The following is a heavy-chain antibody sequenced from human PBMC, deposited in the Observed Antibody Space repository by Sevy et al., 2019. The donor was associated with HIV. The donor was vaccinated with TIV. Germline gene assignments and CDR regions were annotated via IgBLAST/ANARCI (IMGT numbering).Heavy chain of an antibody. CDR2: IKRDGSEV. V-gene: IGHV3-7*01. D-gene: IGHD6-19*01. CDR3: ARSSGWAPFDY. J-gene: IGHJ4*02. Sequence: GGSLRLSCAASGFTFSSYWMTWIRQAAGKGLEWVANIKRDGSEVYYMDSVRRRFTISRDNAKNSVYLQMNSLRVDDTAVYYCARSSGWAPFDYWGQGVLVTVSS. CDR1: GFTFSSYW.